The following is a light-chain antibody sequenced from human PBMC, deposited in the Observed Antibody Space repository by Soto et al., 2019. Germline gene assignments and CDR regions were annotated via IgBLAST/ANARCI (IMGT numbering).Light chain of an antibody. J-gene: IGKJ4*01. CDR2: TGS. V-gene: IGKV1-12*01. Sequence: DIQMTQSPSSVSASVGDRVSITCRASQGISNWLAWYQQKPGRAPKLLIYTGSSLQSGVPSRFSGTGSGTDFTLTISSRQPEDVATYYWQQANSFPLTFGGGTKVEIK. CDR3: QQANSFPLT. CDR1: QGISNW.